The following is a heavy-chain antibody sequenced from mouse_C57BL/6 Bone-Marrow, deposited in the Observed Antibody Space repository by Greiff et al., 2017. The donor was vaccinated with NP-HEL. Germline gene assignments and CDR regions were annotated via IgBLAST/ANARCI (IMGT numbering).Heavy chain of an antibody. J-gene: IGHJ2*01. CDR1: GFNIKDDY. CDR2: IDPENGDT. D-gene: IGHD1-1*01. Sequence: EVQLQQSGAELVRPGASVKLSCTASGFNIKDDYMHWVKQRPEQGLEWIGWIDPENGDTEYASKFQGKATITADTSSNTAYLQLSSLTSEDTAVYYCTTTGSSLYFDYWGQGTTLKVSS. CDR3: TTTGSSLYFDY. V-gene: IGHV14-4*01.